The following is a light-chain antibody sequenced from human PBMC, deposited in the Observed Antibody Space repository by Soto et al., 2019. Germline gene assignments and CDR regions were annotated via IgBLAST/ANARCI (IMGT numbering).Light chain of an antibody. J-gene: IGKJ1*01. V-gene: IGKV4-1*01. CDR3: QQYYTTPPWT. Sequence: DIVMTQSPDSLAVSLGERATINCKSSRSVLYSSNNKNYLAWYQQKPGQPPKLLIYWASTRESGVPDRFSGNGSGTDFTLTISSLQAEDVAVYYCQQYYTTPPWTFGQGTKVEFK. CDR2: WAS. CDR1: RSVLYSSNNKNY.